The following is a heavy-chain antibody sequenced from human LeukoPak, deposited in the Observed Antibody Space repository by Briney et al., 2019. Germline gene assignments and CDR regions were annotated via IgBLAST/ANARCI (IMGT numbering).Heavy chain of an antibody. CDR1: GGTFSSYA. CDR3: ARDAIAVARPDY. Sequence: ASVKVSCKASGGTFSSYAISWVRQAPGQGLEWMGWISAYNGNTNYAQKLQGRVTMTTDTSTSTAYMELRSLRSDDTAVYYCARDAIAVARPDYWGQGTLVTVSS. D-gene: IGHD6-19*01. V-gene: IGHV1-18*01. J-gene: IGHJ4*02. CDR2: ISAYNGNT.